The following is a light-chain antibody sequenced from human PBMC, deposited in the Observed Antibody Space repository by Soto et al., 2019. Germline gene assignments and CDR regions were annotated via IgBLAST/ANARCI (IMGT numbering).Light chain of an antibody. J-gene: IGKJ1*01. CDR2: KAS. Sequence: DIQMTQSPSTLSASVGDRVTITCRASQSISSWLAWYQQKPGKAPKLLIYKASSFESGVSSRFSGSGSRTEFTLTISSLQPDDFATYYCQQYNSCPTFGQGTKVEIK. V-gene: IGKV1-5*03. CDR3: QQYNSCPT. CDR1: QSISSW.